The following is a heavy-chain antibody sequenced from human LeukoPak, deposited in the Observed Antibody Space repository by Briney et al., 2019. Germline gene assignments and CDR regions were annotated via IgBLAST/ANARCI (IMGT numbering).Heavy chain of an antibody. CDR2: INYTGNT. J-gene: IGHJ5*02. CDR3: ARQRGFLSAYVDL. Sequence: PSETLSLTRAVYGDFSDYYWTWIRQPSGKGLEWVGEINYTGNTNYNPSLNSRVTMSLDTSTKQFSLNLNSVTAADTAIYYCARQRGFLSAYVDLWGRGTPVTVSP. D-gene: IGHD3-3*01. V-gene: IGHV4-34*01. CDR1: GDFSDYY.